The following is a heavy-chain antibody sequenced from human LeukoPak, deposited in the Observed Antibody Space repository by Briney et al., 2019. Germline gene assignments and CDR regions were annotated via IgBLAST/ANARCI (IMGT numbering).Heavy chain of an antibody. V-gene: IGHV3-30-3*01. CDR2: ISYDGSNK. D-gene: IGHD3-22*01. J-gene: IGHJ4*02. CDR3: ARDHYDSSGYYDY. Sequence: GGCLRLSCAASGFTFSSYAMHWVRQAPGKGLEWVAVISYDGSNKYYADSVRGRFTISRDNSKNTLYLQMNSLRAEDTAVYYCARDHYDSSGYYDYWGQGTLVTVSS. CDR1: GFTFSSYA.